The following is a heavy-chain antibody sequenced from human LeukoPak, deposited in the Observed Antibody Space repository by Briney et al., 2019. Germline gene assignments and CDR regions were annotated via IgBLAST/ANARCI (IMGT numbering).Heavy chain of an antibody. D-gene: IGHD2-2*01. CDR1: GASISSYY. CDR2: IYYSEST. V-gene: IGHV4-59*01. Sequence: SETLSLTCTVSGASISSYYWSWIRQPPGKGLEWIGYIYYSESTNYNPSLKSRVTMSVDTSKNHFSLKLTSVTAADTAVYYCARGRVPTATWGQGTLVTVSS. J-gene: IGHJ5*02. CDR3: ARGRVPTAT.